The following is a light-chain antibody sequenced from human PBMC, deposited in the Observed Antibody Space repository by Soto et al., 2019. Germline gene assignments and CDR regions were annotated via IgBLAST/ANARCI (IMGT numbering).Light chain of an antibody. CDR2: GAS. Sequence: EIVMTQSPATLSLSPGERATLSCRASQSVSSNLAWYQQKPGQAPRLLIYGASTRATGIPARFSGSGSGTELTLTISSLQSEDFAVYYCQQYNKWPPWTFGQGTKVEIK. J-gene: IGKJ1*01. CDR1: QSVSSN. CDR3: QQYNKWPPWT. V-gene: IGKV3-15*01.